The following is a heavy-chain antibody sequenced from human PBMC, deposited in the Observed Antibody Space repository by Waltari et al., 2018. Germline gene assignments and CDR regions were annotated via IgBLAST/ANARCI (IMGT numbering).Heavy chain of an antibody. CDR3: ARPDESSYWYQVDY. V-gene: IGHV3-7*01. D-gene: IGHD6-13*01. CDR2: VNQDGSKR. Sequence: EVHLVETGGGLVQPGGSLRLSCAASGFIFTNYWMTWVRQAPGKGLEGVANVNQDGSKRNYLDSVKVRFTISSDNAKNSLYLQMNSLRVEDTAIYYCARPDESSYWYQVDYWGHGTLVTVSS. J-gene: IGHJ4*01. CDR1: GFIFTNYW.